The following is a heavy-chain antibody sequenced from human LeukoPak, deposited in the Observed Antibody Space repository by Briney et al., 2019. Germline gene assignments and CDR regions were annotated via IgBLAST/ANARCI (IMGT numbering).Heavy chain of an antibody. Sequence: GASVKVSCKASGGTFSSYAISWVRQAPGQGLEWMGGIIPIFGTANYAQKFQGRVTITADKSTSTAYMELSSLRSEDTAVYYCARGYRDTATTSCYYYYMDVWGKGTTVTVSS. D-gene: IGHD5-18*01. CDR2: IIPIFGTA. J-gene: IGHJ6*03. V-gene: IGHV1-69*06. CDR1: GGTFSSYA. CDR3: ARGYRDTATTSCYYYYMDV.